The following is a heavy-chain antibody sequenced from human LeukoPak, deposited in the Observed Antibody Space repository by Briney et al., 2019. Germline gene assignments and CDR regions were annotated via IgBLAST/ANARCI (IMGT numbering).Heavy chain of an antibody. J-gene: IGHJ5*02. D-gene: IGHD3-22*01. CDR1: GGSISSGSYY. CDR3: ARDPYYYDSSGTKYNWFDP. CDR2: IYTSGST. V-gene: IGHV4-61*02. Sequence: TSQTLSLTCTVSGGSISSGSYYWSWIRQPAGKGLEWIGRIYTSGSTNYNPSLKSRVTISVDTSKNQFSLKLSSVTAADTAVYYCARDPYYYDSSGTKYNWFDPWGQGTLVTVS.